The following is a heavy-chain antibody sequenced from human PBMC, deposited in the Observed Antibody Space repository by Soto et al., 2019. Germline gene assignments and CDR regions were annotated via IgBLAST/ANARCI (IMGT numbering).Heavy chain of an antibody. Sequence: SETLSLTCTVSGGSISSSSYYWGWIRQPPGKGLEWIGSIYYSGSTYYNPSLKSRVTISVDTSKNQFSPKLSSVTAADTAVYYCARIPARLGAASTFDYWGQGTLVTVSS. D-gene: IGHD3-10*01. CDR3: ARIPARLGAASTFDY. V-gene: IGHV4-39*01. CDR2: IYYSGST. CDR1: GGSISSSSYY. J-gene: IGHJ4*02.